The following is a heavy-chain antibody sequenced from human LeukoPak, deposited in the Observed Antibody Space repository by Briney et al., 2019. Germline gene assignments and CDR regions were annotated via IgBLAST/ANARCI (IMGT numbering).Heavy chain of an antibody. CDR2: IYYSGST. D-gene: IGHD6-19*01. J-gene: IGHJ4*02. CDR1: GGSISSYY. CDR3: ARAEHSSGYDY. V-gene: IGHV4-59*01. Sequence: SETLSLTCTVSGGSISSYYWSWIRQPPGKGLEWIGYIYYSGSTNYNPSLKSRVTISVDTSKNQFSLKLSSVTAEDTAVYYCARAEHSSGYDYWGQGTLVTVSS.